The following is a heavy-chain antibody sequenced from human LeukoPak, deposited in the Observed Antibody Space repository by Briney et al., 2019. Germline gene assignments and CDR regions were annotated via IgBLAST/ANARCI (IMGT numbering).Heavy chain of an antibody. CDR3: ARVGPIRLLLAY. CDR1: GFTFSSYW. V-gene: IGHV3-74*01. CDR2: INSDGIST. Sequence: GGSLRLSCAASGFTFSSYWMHWVRQAPGKGLVWVSRINSDGISTTYADPVKGRFTISRANAKNTLYLQMNRLRAEATAVYYCARVGPIRLLLAYGGQGTLVSVSS. D-gene: IGHD3-3*01. J-gene: IGHJ4*02.